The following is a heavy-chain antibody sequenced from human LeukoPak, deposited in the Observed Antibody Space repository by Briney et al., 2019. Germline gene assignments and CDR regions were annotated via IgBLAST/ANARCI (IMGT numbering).Heavy chain of an antibody. CDR2: ISSSSSSI. CDR1: GFTFSTYS. D-gene: IGHD6-13*01. Sequence: PGGSLRLSCAASGFTFSTYSMNWVRQAPGKGLEWVSYISSSSSSIYYADSVKGRFAISRDNSKNTLYLQVNSLRAEDTAVYYCARPRTYTSSWSPFDYWGQGTLVTVSS. J-gene: IGHJ4*02. CDR3: ARPRTYTSSWSPFDY. V-gene: IGHV3-48*01.